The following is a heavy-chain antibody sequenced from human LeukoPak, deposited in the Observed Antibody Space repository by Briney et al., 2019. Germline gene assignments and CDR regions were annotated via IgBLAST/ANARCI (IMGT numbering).Heavy chain of an antibody. V-gene: IGHV4-34*01. Sequence: PSETLSLTCAVYGGSFSGYYWSWIRQPPGKGLEWIGEINHSGSTTYNPSLKSRVTISVDTSKNQFSLKLSSVTAADTAVYYCARHKGYCSGGSCYDNRYYFDYWGQGTLVTVSS. J-gene: IGHJ4*02. D-gene: IGHD2-15*01. CDR2: INHSGST. CDR3: ARHKGYCSGGSCYDNRYYFDY. CDR1: GGSFSGYY.